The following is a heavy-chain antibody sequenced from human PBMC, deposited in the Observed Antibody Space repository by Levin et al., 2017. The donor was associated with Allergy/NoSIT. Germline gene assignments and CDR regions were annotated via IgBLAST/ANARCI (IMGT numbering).Heavy chain of an antibody. Sequence: ASVKVSCKASGYTFSSYGINWVRQAPGQGLEWMGWISGYNGNTNYAQRFQGRITMTTDTSTPTVYMELRSLASDDTAVYYGSVEYKYSRSAGLGYWGQGTLVTVSS. CDR3: SVEYKYSRSAGLGY. V-gene: IGHV1-18*01. J-gene: IGHJ4*02. CDR2: ISGYNGNT. CDR1: GYTFSSYG. D-gene: IGHD6-6*01.